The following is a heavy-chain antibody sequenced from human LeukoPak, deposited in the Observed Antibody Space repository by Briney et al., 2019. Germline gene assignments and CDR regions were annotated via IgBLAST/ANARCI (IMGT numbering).Heavy chain of an antibody. J-gene: IGHJ4*02. CDR3: AKLFTGTTAESY. CDR1: GFTLSSYA. D-gene: IGHD1-1*01. Sequence: PWGSLRLSCSAPGFTLSSYAMHWVRRAPGKGLEWVAVILYDGGNKNYAASLKGRFTISRENSNNTLYQQMNSLRAEDAAVYYCAKLFTGTTAESYWGQGTLVTVSS. CDR2: ILYDGGNK. V-gene: IGHV3-30*18.